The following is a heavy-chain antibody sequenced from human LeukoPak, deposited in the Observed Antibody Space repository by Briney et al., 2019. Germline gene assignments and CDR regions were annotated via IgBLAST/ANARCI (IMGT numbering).Heavy chain of an antibody. J-gene: IGHJ5*02. V-gene: IGHV4-59*01. CDR2: IYYSGST. CDR1: GGSISNYY. Sequence: SETLSLTCTVSGGSISNYYWGWIRQPPGKGLEWIGYIYYSGSTNYNPSLKSRVTISVDTSKNQFSLKLSSVTAADTAVYYCARDGKYCSSTSCFNWFDPWGQGTLVTVSS. CDR3: ARDGKYCSSTSCFNWFDP. D-gene: IGHD2-2*01.